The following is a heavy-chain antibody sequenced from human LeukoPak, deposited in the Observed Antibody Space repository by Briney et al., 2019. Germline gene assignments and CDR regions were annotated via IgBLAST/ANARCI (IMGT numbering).Heavy chain of an antibody. Sequence: ASVKVSCKASGYTFTSYGISWVRQATGQGLEWMGWISAYNGNTNYAQKLQGRVTMTTDTSTSAAYMELRSLRSDDTAVYYCARSPYYYDSSENYFDYWGQGTLVTVSS. J-gene: IGHJ4*02. CDR3: ARSPYYYDSSENYFDY. V-gene: IGHV1-18*01. D-gene: IGHD3-22*01. CDR1: GYTFTSYG. CDR2: ISAYNGNT.